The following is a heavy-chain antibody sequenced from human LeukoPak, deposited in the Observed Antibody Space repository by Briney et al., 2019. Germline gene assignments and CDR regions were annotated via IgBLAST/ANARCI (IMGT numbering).Heavy chain of an antibody. CDR1: GGSISSGGYY. V-gene: IGHV4-30-2*01. J-gene: IGHJ3*02. Sequence: ASETLSLTCTVSGGSISSGGYYWSWIRQPPGKGLEWIGYIYHSGSTYYNPSLKSRVTISVDRSKNQFSLKLSSVTAADTAVYYCARDRPFSGFGELFPGLDIWGQGTMVTVSS. CDR2: IYHSGST. CDR3: ARDRPFSGFGELFPGLDI. D-gene: IGHD3-10*01.